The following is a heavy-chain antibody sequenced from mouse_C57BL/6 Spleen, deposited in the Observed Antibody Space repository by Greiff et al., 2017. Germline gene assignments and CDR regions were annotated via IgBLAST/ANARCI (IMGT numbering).Heavy chain of an antibody. Sequence: QVQLQQSGAELVRPGSSVKLSCKASGYTFTSYWMHWVKQRPIQGLEWIGNIDPSDSETHYNQKFKDKATLTVDKSSSTAYMQLSSLTSEDSAVYFCTRHEEAGAMDYWGQGTSVTVSS. CDR2: IDPSDSET. J-gene: IGHJ4*01. V-gene: IGHV1-52*01. CDR1: GYTFTSYW. CDR3: TRHEEAGAMDY.